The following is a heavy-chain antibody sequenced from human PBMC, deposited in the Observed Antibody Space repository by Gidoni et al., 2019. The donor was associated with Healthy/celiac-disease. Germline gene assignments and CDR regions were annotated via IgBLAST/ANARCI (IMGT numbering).Heavy chain of an antibody. CDR3: ARAEGARWLKTQADAFDI. CDR1: GFTFSSYG. CDR2: IWYDGSNK. J-gene: IGHJ3*02. Sequence: QVQLVESGGGVVQPGRSLRLSCAASGFTFSSYGMHWVRQAPGKGLEWVAVIWYDGSNKYYADSVKGRFTISRDNSKNTLYLQMNSLRAEDTAVYYCARAEGARWLKTQADAFDIWGQGTMVTVSS. D-gene: IGHD3-16*01. V-gene: IGHV3-33*01.